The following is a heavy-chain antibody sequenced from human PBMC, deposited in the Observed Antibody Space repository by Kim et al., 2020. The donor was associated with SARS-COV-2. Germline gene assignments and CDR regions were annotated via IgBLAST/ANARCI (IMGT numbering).Heavy chain of an antibody. CDR1: GFTFSSYA. CDR3: ARGGFAEIEFYYAGLDV. D-gene: IGHD3-10*01. J-gene: IGHJ6*02. CDR2: ISYDGVHK. Sequence: GGSLRLSCVASGFTFSSYALHWVRQAPGKGLYWVAVISYDGVHKYYADSVKGRFTISKDKSRNTLYLQMNRVRHEDTALYYCARGGFAEIEFYYAGLDVWGQGTTVTVSS. V-gene: IGHV3-30*04.